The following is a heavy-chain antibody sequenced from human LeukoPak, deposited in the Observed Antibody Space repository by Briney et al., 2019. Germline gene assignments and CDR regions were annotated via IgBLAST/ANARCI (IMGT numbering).Heavy chain of an antibody. J-gene: IGHJ4*02. Sequence: ASVKVSCKASGYTFTNYVMHWVRQAPGQRLEWMGWINAGSGNTKYSRKFQGRVTFTRDTSASTAYMELSSLRSEDTAVYYCARDPAPDYFDYWGQGTLVTVSS. CDR1: GYTFTNYV. CDR3: ARDPAPDYFDY. V-gene: IGHV1-3*01. CDR2: INAGSGNT.